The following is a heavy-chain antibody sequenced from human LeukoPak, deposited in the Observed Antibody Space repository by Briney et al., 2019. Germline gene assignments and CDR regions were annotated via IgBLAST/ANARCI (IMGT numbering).Heavy chain of an antibody. V-gene: IGHV4-59*01. J-gene: IGHJ4*02. Sequence: SETLSLTCTVSSGSMSSYYWSWIRQPPGKGLEWIGYIYYSGSTVYSPSLKSRVTISLDTSKDQFSLKLSSVTAADTAVYYCSRVRAMEKVGYFDYWGQGIPVTVSS. CDR1: SGSMSSYY. CDR2: IYYSGST. CDR3: SRVRAMEKVGYFDY. D-gene: IGHD5-18*01.